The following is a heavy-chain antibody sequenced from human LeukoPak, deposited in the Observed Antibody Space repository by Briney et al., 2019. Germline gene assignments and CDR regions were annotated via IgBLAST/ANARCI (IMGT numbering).Heavy chain of an antibody. D-gene: IGHD3-22*01. Sequence: PVGSLRLSCAASGFTFSSYSMNWVRQAPGKGLEWVSSISSSSSYIYYADSVKGRFTISRDNAKNSLYLQMNSLRAEDTAVYYCGRDPKTYYYDSSGYPVYWGQGTLVTVSS. CDR1: GFTFSSYS. CDR3: GRDPKTYYYDSSGYPVY. CDR2: ISSSSSYI. V-gene: IGHV3-21*01. J-gene: IGHJ4*02.